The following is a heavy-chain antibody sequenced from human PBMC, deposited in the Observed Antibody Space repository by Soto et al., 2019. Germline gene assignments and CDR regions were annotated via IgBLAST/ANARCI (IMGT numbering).Heavy chain of an antibody. CDR2: IGYSGTT. CDR1: GGSITSGGSF. J-gene: IGHJ5*02. V-gene: IGHV4-31*03. D-gene: IGHD2-15*01. CDR3: ARGGASSKWFAP. Sequence: LSLTCTVSGGSITSGGSFWSWIRQHPGKGPEWIAFIGYSGTTSYNPSLASRVTISADTYKSQFSLNLRSVTAADTAVYYCARGGASSKWFAPWGQGTLVTVSS.